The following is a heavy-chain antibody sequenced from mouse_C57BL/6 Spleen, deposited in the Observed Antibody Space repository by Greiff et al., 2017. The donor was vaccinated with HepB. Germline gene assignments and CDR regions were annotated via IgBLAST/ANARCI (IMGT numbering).Heavy chain of an antibody. D-gene: IGHD2-4*01. CDR3: ARGDYGVGGFAY. J-gene: IGHJ3*01. V-gene: IGHV1-61*01. CDR1: GYTFTSYW. CDR2: IYPSDSET. Sequence: VKLQQPGAELVRPGSSVKLSCKASGYTFTSYWMDWVKQRPGQGLEWIGNIYPSDSETHYNQKFKDKATLTVDKSSSTAYMQLSSLTSEDSAVYYCARGDYGVGGFAYWGQGTLVTVSA.